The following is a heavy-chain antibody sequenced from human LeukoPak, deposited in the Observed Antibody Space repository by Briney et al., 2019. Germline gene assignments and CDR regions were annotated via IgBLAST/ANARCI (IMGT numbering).Heavy chain of an antibody. Sequence: GGSLRLSCAASGYTFSVYGMHWVRQAPGKGLEWVVFIRYDGSYEYYADSVKGRFTISRDNSKTTVHLQMDSLRPEGTGVYYCARDGRNGYNFDYWGQGILVTVSS. D-gene: IGHD5-24*01. V-gene: IGHV3-30*02. J-gene: IGHJ4*02. CDR3: ARDGRNGYNFDY. CDR2: IRYDGSYE. CDR1: GYTFSVYG.